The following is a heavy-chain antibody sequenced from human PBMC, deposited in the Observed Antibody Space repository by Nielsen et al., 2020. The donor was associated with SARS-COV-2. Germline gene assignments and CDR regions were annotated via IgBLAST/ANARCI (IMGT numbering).Heavy chain of an antibody. Sequence: GSLRLSCTVSGGSISSSTYYWGWIRQPPGKGLEWIGNIYYSGSTYYNPSLKSRVTILVDTSKNQFSLKLSSVTAADTAVYYCARLFYYDSSGYDPFDYWGQGTLVTVSS. CDR1: GGSISSSTYY. D-gene: IGHD3-22*01. J-gene: IGHJ4*02. V-gene: IGHV4-39*01. CDR2: IYYSGST. CDR3: ARLFYYDSSGYDPFDY.